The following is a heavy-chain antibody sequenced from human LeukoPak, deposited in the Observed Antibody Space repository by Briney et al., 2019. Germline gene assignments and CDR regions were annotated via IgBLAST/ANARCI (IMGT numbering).Heavy chain of an antibody. CDR2: INHSGST. D-gene: IGHD2-15*01. V-gene: IGHV4-34*01. Sequence: PSETLSLTCAVYGGSFSGYYWSWIRQPPGKGLEWIGEINHSGSTNYNPSLKSRVTISVDTSKNQFSLKLSSVTAADTAVYYCASPGVYCSGDSCYSVGLYGMDVWGQGTTVTVSS. CDR3: ASPGVYCSGDSCYSVGLYGMDV. CDR1: GGSFSGYY. J-gene: IGHJ6*02.